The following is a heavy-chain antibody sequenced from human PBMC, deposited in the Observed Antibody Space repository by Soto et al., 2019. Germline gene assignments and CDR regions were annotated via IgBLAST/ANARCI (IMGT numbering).Heavy chain of an antibody. V-gene: IGHV3-23*01. Sequence: EVPLLESGGGLVQPGGSLRLSCAAAGFTFSNYALTWVRQSPGKGLEWVSTFSGSGGSTYYADSVRGRFTISRDNSKNTPLLQMNSLRVEDTAIYYCARDWTGDTCPCLDVWGQGTTVSVSS. CDR3: ARDWTGDTCPCLDV. CDR1: GFTFSNYA. J-gene: IGHJ6*02. CDR2: FSGSGGST. D-gene: IGHD3-3*01.